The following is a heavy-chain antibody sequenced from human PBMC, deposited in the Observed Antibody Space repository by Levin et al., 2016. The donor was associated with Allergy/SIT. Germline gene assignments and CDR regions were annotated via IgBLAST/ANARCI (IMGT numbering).Heavy chain of an antibody. V-gene: IGHV1-18*01. CDR3: ARAVFNNWNGRYSGMDV. CDR2: IRGYNGDT. D-gene: IGHD1-20*01. J-gene: IGHJ6*02. Sequence: WVRQAPGQGLEWMGWIRGYNGDTRYAQKVQGRVTMTTDTATNTVYMDLRSLRSDDTAIYYCARAVFNNWNGRYSGMDVWGQGTTVTVSS.